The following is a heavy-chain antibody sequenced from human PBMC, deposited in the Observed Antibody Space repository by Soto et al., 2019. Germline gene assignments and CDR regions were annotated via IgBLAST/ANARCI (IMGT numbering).Heavy chain of an antibody. CDR3: ARMGAVPYYCYGLDV. V-gene: IGHV1-18*01. CDR2: ISGYNANT. CDR1: GYSFTRYG. J-gene: IGHJ6*02. Sequence: QDQLVQSGAEVKKPGASVKVSCKASGYSFTRYGISWVRQAPGQGLEWMGWISGYNANTNYPENLQGRVTMTTDTSTSTAYMEVRNLISDDTAVYYCARMGAVPYYCYGLDVWGQGTTVTVSS. D-gene: IGHD3-16*01.